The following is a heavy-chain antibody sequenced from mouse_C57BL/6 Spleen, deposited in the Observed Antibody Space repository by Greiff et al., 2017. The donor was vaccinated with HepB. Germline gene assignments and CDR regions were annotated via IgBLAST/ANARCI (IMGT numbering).Heavy chain of an antibody. CDR3: AREWFPLLDV. J-gene: IGHJ1*03. D-gene: IGHD2-2*01. V-gene: IGHV1-82*01. Sequence: QVQLQQSGPELVKPGASVKISCKASGYAFSSSWMNWVKQRPGKGLEWIGRIYPGDGDTNYNGKFKGKATLTADKSSSTAYMQLSSLTSEDSAVYFCAREWFPLLDVWGTGTTVTVSS. CDR2: IYPGDGDT. CDR1: GYAFSSSW.